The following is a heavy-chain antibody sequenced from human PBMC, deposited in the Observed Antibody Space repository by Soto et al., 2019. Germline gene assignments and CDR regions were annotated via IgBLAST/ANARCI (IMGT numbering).Heavy chain of an antibody. CDR3: ASVRGGYYYAMDV. V-gene: IGHV4-31*03. CDR1: GASINSGNYY. D-gene: IGHD3-10*02. CDR2: IYYSGTT. Sequence: SETLSLTCTVSGASINSGNYYWTWIRQHPGKGLEWIGYIYYSGTTYYNPSLKSRLIISVDTSKNQFSLNLSSVTAADTAVYYCASVRGGYYYAMDVWGQGTTVTVSS. J-gene: IGHJ6*02.